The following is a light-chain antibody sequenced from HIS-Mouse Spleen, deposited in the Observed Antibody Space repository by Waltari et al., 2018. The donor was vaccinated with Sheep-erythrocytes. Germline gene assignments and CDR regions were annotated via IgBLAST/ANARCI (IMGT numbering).Light chain of an antibody. J-gene: IGKJ4*01. Sequence: EIVLTQSPATLSWSPGERANLSCRARQTVSSYLAWYQQKPGQAPRLLIYDASNRATGIPARFSGSGSGTDFTLTISSLEPEDFAVYYCQQRSNWPPLTFGGGTKVEIK. CDR2: DAS. CDR3: QQRSNWPPLT. V-gene: IGKV3-11*01. CDR1: QTVSSY.